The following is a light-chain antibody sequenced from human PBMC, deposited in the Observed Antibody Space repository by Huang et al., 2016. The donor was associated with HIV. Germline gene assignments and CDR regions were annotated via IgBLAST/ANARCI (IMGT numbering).Light chain of an antibody. Sequence: IVMTQSQATLSVSPGEQATLSCRASQSVSSNLAWYQQKPGQAPRLLIYGASTRATGIPARFSGSGSGTEFTLTISSLQSEDFAVYYCQQYNNWPPWTFGQGTKVEIK. CDR2: GAS. J-gene: IGKJ1*01. CDR1: QSVSSN. V-gene: IGKV3-15*01. CDR3: QQYNNWPPWT.